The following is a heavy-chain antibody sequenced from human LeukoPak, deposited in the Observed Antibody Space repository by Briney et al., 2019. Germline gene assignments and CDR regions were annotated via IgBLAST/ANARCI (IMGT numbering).Heavy chain of an antibody. CDR2: IIPILGMA. V-gene: IGHV1-69*02. D-gene: IGHD6-19*01. Sequence: SVNVSCKASLGTFSSYTISWVRQAPRPPLEWIGRIIPILGMANYAQKFQGRVTITADKSTSTAYMGLGSLRSEDTAVYYCARGLTAVAATYFDYWGQGTLVTVSS. CDR3: ARGLTAVAATYFDY. J-gene: IGHJ4*02. CDR1: LGTFSSYT.